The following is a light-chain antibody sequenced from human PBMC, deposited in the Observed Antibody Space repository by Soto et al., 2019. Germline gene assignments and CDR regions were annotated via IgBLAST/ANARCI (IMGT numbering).Light chain of an antibody. Sequence: QSALSQPASVSGSPGQSITISCTGTSSDVGGFEYVSWYQHQPGKAPKLIIYDVTKRPSGVSNRFSGSKSRNTASLTISGIQAEDEGDYYCGSITRSSTSVFGTGTKLTVL. CDR1: SSDVGGFEY. V-gene: IGLV2-14*01. J-gene: IGLJ1*01. CDR3: GSITRSSTSV. CDR2: DVT.